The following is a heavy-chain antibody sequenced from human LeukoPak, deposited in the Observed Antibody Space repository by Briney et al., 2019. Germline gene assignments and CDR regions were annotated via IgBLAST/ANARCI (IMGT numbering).Heavy chain of an antibody. Sequence: GGSLRLSCAASGFIFSNYAMSWVRQAPGKGLEWVSAIDSTGAYTWYADSVKGRFTISRDNSKNTLYLQMNSLRAEDTAVYYCAKGPLPYDSSGYSNYWGQGTLVTVSS. CDR3: AKGPLPYDSSGYSNY. D-gene: IGHD3-22*01. CDR2: IDSTGAYT. V-gene: IGHV3-23*01. CDR1: GFIFSNYA. J-gene: IGHJ4*02.